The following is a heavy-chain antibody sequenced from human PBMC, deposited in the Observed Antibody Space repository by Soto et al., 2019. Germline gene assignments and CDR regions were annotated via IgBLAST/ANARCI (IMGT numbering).Heavy chain of an antibody. CDR3: ARDRRGSNSWSHGDYNYDGLAL. V-gene: IGHV4-30-4*01. Sequence: TLRLPWTFSGCTITRVDCYWYWIRQPPGKGLEWIGYIFYSGSTNYNPSLRSRVTISLDRSKNQISLKVNSVTAADTAVYYCARDRRGSNSWSHGDYNYDGLALWCQGPTVT. J-gene: IGHJ6*02. CDR1: GCTITRVDCY. D-gene: IGHD6-13*01. CDR2: IFYSGST.